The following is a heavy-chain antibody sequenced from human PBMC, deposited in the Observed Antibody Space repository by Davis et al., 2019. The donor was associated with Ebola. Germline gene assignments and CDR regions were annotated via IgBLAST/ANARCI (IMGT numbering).Heavy chain of an antibody. J-gene: IGHJ4*02. D-gene: IGHD6-13*01. V-gene: IGHV4-34*01. CDR1: GGSFSGYY. Sequence: MPSETLSLTCAVYGGSFSGYYWSWIRQPPGKGLEWIGEINHSGSTNYNPSLKSRVTISVDTSKNQFSLKLSSVTAADTAVYYCARREYSSSWYGYWGQGTLVTVSS. CDR2: INHSGST. CDR3: ARREYSSSWYGY.